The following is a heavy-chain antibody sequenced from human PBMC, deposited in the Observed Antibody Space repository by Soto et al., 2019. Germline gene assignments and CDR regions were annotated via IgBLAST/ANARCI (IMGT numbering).Heavy chain of an antibody. D-gene: IGHD3-16*01. CDR3: AREMYTTRGSRLDY. Sequence: QVQLVQSGAEVKKPGASVKVSCKASGYPFTRYYVHWVRQAPGQGLEWMGFINPSSGSTSYAQKFQGRVTMTRDTSTSTAYMEVSSLRSEDTAVYYCAREMYTTRGSRLDYWGQRTLVTVSS. V-gene: IGHV1-46*01. J-gene: IGHJ4*02. CDR1: GYPFTRYY. CDR2: INPSSGST.